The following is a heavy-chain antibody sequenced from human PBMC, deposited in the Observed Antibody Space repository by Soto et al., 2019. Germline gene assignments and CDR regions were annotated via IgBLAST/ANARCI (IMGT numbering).Heavy chain of an antibody. J-gene: IGHJ4*02. CDR1: DCSISSGYYY. Sequence: SDTLSVTTTFSDCSISSGYYYWSWISKPPGKGLEWIGYIYYSGSTYYNPSLKSRVTISVDTSKNQFSLKLSSVTAADTAVYYCARDGYRRYYDSSYPIWGQGTLVTVSS. V-gene: IGHV4-30-4*02. CDR2: IYYSGST. CDR3: ARDGYRRYYDSSYPI. D-gene: IGHD3-22*01.